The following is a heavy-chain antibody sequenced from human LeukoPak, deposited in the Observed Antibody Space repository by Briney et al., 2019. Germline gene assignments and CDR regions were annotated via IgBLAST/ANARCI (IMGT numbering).Heavy chain of an antibody. V-gene: IGHV4-39*01. CDR1: GGSISGSSYY. CDR2: IYYSGST. CDR3: ARFAVAGTAYFDY. J-gene: IGHJ4*02. Sequence: SETLSLTCTVSGGSISGSSYYWGRIRQPPGKGLEWIGSIYYSGSTYYSPSLKSRVTISLDTSKNQFSLKLSSVTAADTAVYYCARFAVAGTAYFDYWGQGTLVTVSS. D-gene: IGHD6-19*01.